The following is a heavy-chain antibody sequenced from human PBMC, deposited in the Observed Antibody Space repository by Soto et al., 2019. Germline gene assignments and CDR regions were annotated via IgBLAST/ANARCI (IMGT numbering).Heavy chain of an antibody. J-gene: IGHJ4*02. Sequence: GGSLRLSCAASGFNVNSDYMNWVRQTPGKGLEWVASIYSGEATYYADSVRGRFTISSDKSKNTLYFQLSSLRIEDTAVYYCTRDGRGLGRLSLFEYWGQGVLVTVSS. CDR2: IYSGEAT. D-gene: IGHD2-21*02. CDR1: GFNVNSDY. V-gene: IGHV3-53*01. CDR3: TRDGRGLGRLSLFEY.